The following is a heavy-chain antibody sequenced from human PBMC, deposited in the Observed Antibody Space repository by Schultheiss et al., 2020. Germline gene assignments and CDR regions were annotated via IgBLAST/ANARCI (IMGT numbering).Heavy chain of an antibody. CDR3: ARGRASRRYCSGGSCYSLFDY. CDR1: GFTFSSYW. D-gene: IGHD2-15*01. V-gene: IGHV3-74*01. Sequence: GGSLRLSCAASGFTFSSYWMHWVRQAPGKGLVWVSRINSDGSSTSYADSVKGRFTISRDNAKNTLYLQMNSLRAEDTAVYYCARGRASRRYCSGGSCYSLFDYWGQGTLVTVSS. CDR2: INSDGSST. J-gene: IGHJ4*02.